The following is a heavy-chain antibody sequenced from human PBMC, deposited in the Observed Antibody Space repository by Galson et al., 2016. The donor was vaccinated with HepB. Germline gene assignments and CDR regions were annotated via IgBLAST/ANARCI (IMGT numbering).Heavy chain of an antibody. Sequence: SLRLSCAASGFTFSSYGMHWVRQAPGKGLEWVAVISYDGSIEYYADSVKGRFTISRDNSKNTLYLQMNSLRAEDTAVYYCAKDRKFFNYYDSQLDYWGQGTLVTVSS. CDR1: GFTFSSYG. CDR2: ISYDGSIE. D-gene: IGHD3-22*01. V-gene: IGHV3-30*18. J-gene: IGHJ4*02. CDR3: AKDRKFFNYYDSQLDY.